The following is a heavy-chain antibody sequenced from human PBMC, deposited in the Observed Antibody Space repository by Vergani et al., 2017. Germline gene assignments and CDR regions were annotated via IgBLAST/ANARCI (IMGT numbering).Heavy chain of an antibody. Sequence: QVQLVESGGGVVQPGRSLRLSCAASGFTFSSYAMHWVRQAPGKGLEWVAVISYDGSNKYYADSVKGRLTISRDNSKNTLYLQMNSMRAEDTAVYYCAREVPIAARLGPFDYWGQGTLVTVSS. D-gene: IGHD6-6*01. CDR2: ISYDGSNK. J-gene: IGHJ4*02. CDR3: AREVPIAARLGPFDY. CDR1: GFTFSSYA. V-gene: IGHV3-30-3*01.